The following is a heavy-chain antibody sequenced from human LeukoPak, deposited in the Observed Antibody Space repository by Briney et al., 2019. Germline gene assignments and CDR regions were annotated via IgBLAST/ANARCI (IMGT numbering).Heavy chain of an antibody. CDR3: ATPSRLYYNSSGYYSYFDY. D-gene: IGHD3-22*01. CDR2: ISAYNGNT. Sequence: GASVKVSCKASGYTFTSYGISWVRQAPGQGLEWMGWISAYNGNTNYAQKLQGRVTMTTDTSTSTAYMELRSLRSDDTAVYYCATPSRLYYNSSGYYSYFDYWGQGTLVTVSS. J-gene: IGHJ4*02. CDR1: GYTFTSYG. V-gene: IGHV1-18*01.